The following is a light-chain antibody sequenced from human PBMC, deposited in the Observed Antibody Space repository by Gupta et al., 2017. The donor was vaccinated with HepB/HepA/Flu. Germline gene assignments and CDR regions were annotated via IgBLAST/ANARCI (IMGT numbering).Light chain of an antibody. CDR3: QQRYHARS. V-gene: IGKV1-39*01. Sequence: DIQMTQSPSSLSASVGDRVTISCRASQTISNYLNWYQQKPGKAPKVLIYAASNLQSGVPSRFSGSGSGTDFTLTINSLQPEDVGTYYCQQRYHARSFGQGTKVEIK. CDR2: AAS. CDR1: QTISNY. J-gene: IGKJ1*01.